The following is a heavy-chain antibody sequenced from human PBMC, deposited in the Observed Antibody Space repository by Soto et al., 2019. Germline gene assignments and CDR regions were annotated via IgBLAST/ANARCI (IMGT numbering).Heavy chain of an antibody. CDR2: INHSGST. CDR3: ARGSPIVTTTGFYYYYYGMDV. CDR1: GGSFSGYY. V-gene: IGHV4-34*01. J-gene: IGHJ6*02. D-gene: IGHD4-17*01. Sequence: LSLTCAVYGGSFSGYYWSWIRQPPGKGLEWIGEINHSGSTNYNPSLKSRVTISVDTSKNQFSLKLSSVTAADTAVYYCARGSPIVTTTGFYYYYYGMDVWGQGTTVTVSS.